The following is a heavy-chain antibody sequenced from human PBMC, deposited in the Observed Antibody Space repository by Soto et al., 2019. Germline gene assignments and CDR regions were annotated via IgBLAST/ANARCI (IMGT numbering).Heavy chain of an antibody. V-gene: IGHV6-1*01. CDR1: GDSVSSNSAA. Sequence: SPTLSLTCAISGDSVSSNSAAWNWIRQSPSRGLEWLGRTYYRSKWYNDYAVSVKSRITINPDTSKNQFSLQLNSVTPEDTAVYYCARQPGYGSGSYYSALDYWGQGTLVTVSS. D-gene: IGHD3-10*01. J-gene: IGHJ4*02. CDR2: TYYRSKWYN. CDR3: ARQPGYGSGSYYSALDY.